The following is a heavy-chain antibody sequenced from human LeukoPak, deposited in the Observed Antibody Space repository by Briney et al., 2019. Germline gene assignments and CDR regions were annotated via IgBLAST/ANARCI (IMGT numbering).Heavy chain of an antibody. CDR2: INSDRSST. V-gene: IGHV3-74*01. D-gene: IGHD3-10*01. Sequence: PGGSLRLPCAASGFTFSSYWMHWVRQAPGKGLVWVSRINSDRSSTSYADSVKGRFTISRDNAKNTLYLQMNSLRAEDTAVYYCASDPPKRDYYGSGSYENWGQGTLVTVSS. J-gene: IGHJ4*02. CDR1: GFTFSSYW. CDR3: ASDPPKRDYYGSGSYEN.